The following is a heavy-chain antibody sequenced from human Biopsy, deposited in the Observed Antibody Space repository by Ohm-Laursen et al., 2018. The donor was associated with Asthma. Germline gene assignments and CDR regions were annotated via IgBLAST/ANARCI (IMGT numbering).Heavy chain of an antibody. J-gene: IGHJ3*02. V-gene: IGHV3-30*18. D-gene: IGHD3-3*01. CDR3: AKERYYDFWSGHPI. Sequence: LSLTWTVSGGSISSSSYYWGWIRQAPGKGLEWVAVISYDGSNKYYGDSVQGRFTISRDNSKNTLYLQMNSLRAEDTAVYYCAKERYYDFWSGHPIWGQGTRVTVSS. CDR1: GGSISSSS. CDR2: ISYDGSNK.